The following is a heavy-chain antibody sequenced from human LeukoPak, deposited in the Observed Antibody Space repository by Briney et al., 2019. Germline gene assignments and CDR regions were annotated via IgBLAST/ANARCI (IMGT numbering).Heavy chain of an antibody. CDR3: ARVGRVIPASDWFDP. V-gene: IGHV1-18*01. D-gene: IGHD2-2*01. CDR2: ISAYNGNT. J-gene: IGHJ5*02. Sequence: ASVKVSCKASGYTFTSYGISWVRQAPGQGLEWMGWISAYNGNTNYAQKLQGRVTMTTDTSTSTAYMELRSLRSDDTAVYYCARVGRVIPASDWFDPWGQGTLVTVSS. CDR1: GYTFTSYG.